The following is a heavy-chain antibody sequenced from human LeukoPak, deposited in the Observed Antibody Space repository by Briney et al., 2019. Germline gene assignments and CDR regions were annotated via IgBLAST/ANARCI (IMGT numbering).Heavy chain of an antibody. CDR3: ARGPQQLFDY. J-gene: IGHJ4*02. Sequence: PGGTLRLSCAASGFTFSNYGMSWVRQAPGKGLEWVSGISGSGGTTYYADSVKGRFTISRDNSKNTLYLQMNSLRAEDTAVYYCARGPQQLFDYWGQGTLVTVSS. D-gene: IGHD6-13*01. V-gene: IGHV3-23*01. CDR2: ISGSGGTT. CDR1: GFTFSNYG.